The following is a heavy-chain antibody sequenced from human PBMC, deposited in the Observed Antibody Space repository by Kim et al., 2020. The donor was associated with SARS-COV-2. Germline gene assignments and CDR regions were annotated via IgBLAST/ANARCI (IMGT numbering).Heavy chain of an antibody. J-gene: IGHJ6*02. CDR3: ARDIRYFDWLLYSGRYYYYGMDV. CDR2: MNPNSGNT. CDR1: GYTFTNYD. V-gene: IGHV1-8*01. D-gene: IGHD3-9*01. Sequence: ASVKVSCKASGYTFTNYDINWVRQATGQGLEWMGWMNPNSGNTGYAQKFQGRVTMTRNISISTAYMELSSLRSEDTAVYYCARDIRYFDWLLYSGRYYYYGMDVWGQGTTVTVSS.